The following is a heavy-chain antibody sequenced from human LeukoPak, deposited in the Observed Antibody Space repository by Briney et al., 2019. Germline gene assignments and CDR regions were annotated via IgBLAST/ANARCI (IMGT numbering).Heavy chain of an antibody. CDR1: GYTFISYA. CDR2: INAGNGNT. D-gene: IGHD6-13*01. J-gene: IGHJ4*02. Sequence: GASVKVSCKASGYTFISYAMHWVRQAPGQRLEWMGWINAGNGNTKYSQKFQGRVTITRDTSASTAYMELSSLRSEDTAVYYCARDSVAAAGTTPFDYWGQGTLVTVSS. V-gene: IGHV1-3*01. CDR3: ARDSVAAAGTTPFDY.